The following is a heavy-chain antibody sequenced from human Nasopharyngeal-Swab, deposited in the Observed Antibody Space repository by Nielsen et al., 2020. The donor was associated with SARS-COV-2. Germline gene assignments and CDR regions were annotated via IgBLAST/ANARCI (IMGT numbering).Heavy chain of an antibody. D-gene: IGHD3-22*01. CDR2: IYYSGST. J-gene: IGHJ4*02. CDR3: ARDVYDSSGYYYQDY. V-gene: IGHV4-39*07. CDR1: GGSISSSSYY. Sequence: SETLSLTCTVSGGSISSSSYYWGWIRQPPGKGLEWIGSIYYSGSTHYNPSLKSRVTISVDTSKNQFSLKLSSVTAADTAVYYCARDVYDSSGYYYQDYWGQGTLVTVSS.